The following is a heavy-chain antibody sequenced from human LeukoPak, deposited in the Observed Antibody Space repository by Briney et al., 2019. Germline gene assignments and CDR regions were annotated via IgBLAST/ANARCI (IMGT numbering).Heavy chain of an antibody. Sequence: SETLSLTCTVSGASIINYYWSWIRQPPGKGLEWIGYIHYSGSTEYNPSLKSRVTISVDTSNNHFALKLNSVTAADTAVYFCAGVDPHGYSAYWGQGILVTVSS. D-gene: IGHD2-15*01. CDR2: IHYSGST. V-gene: IGHV4-59*01. CDR1: GASIINYY. CDR3: AGVDPHGYSAY. J-gene: IGHJ4*02.